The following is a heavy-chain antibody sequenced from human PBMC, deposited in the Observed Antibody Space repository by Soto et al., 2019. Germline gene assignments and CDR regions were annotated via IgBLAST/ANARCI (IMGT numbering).Heavy chain of an antibody. V-gene: IGHV4-4*02. CDR2: IYYDGRT. CDR3: ATYFFGSRRPIDY. D-gene: IGHD3-10*01. Sequence: QVHLQESGPGLVKPSGTLSLTCAVSGEAVTSSNWWTWVRQSPKRGLEWIGEIYYDGRTHYNPSLKSRVTLSVDKSKNQFSLNLSSATAADTAVYYCATYFFGSRRPIDYWGQGILGTVAS. J-gene: IGHJ4*02. CDR1: GEAVTSSNW.